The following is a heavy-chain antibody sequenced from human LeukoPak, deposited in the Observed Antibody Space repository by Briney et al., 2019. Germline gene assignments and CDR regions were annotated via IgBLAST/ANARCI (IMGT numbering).Heavy chain of an antibody. CDR2: ISYDGSNK. D-gene: IGHD2-15*01. V-gene: IGHV3-30*18. CDR1: GFTFSSYG. Sequence: GGSLRLSCAASGFTFSSYGMHWVRQAPGKGLEWVAVISYDGSNKYYADSVKGRFTISRDNSKNTLYLQMNSLRAEDTAVYYCAKDRRLRYCSGGSCYLDYWGQGTLVTVSS. J-gene: IGHJ4*02. CDR3: AKDRRLRYCSGGSCYLDY.